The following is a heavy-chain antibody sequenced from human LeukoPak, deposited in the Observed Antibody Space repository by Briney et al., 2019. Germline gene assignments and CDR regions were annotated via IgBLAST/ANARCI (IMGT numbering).Heavy chain of an antibody. V-gene: IGHV3-49*03. CDR3: TRYSGSYLIDY. CDR2: IRRKASGETT. CDR1: GFTFGDYT. D-gene: IGHD3-10*01. Sequence: GGSLRLSCTASGFTFGDYTMSWFRQAPGKGLEWVGFIRRKASGETTEYAASVKGRFTISRDDSKGIAYLQMNSLKTEDTAVYYCTRYSGSYLIDYWGQGTLVTVSS. J-gene: IGHJ4*02.